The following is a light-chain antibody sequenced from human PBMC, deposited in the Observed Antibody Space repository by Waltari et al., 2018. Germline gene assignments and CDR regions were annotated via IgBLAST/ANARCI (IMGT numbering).Light chain of an antibody. Sequence: DIQVTQSPSSLSASVGDRVTLTCRVSQTISTWLAWYQQKPGKAPQLLIYQVSNLESGVPSRFSGSGSGTEFTLTISRLQSDDLGSYYCQQYDTYPWTFGQGTKVEIK. J-gene: IGKJ1*01. CDR1: QTISTW. V-gene: IGKV1-5*03. CDR3: QQYDTYPWT. CDR2: QVS.